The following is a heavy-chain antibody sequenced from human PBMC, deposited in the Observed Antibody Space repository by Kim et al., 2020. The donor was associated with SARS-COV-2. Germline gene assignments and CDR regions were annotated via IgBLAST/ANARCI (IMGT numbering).Heavy chain of an antibody. Sequence: YRPACQGQVTISADKSISTAYLQWSSLKASDTAMYYCARRYGDYVGGFDYWGQGTLVTVSS. J-gene: IGHJ4*02. D-gene: IGHD4-17*01. CDR3: ARRYGDYVGGFDY. V-gene: IGHV5-51*01.